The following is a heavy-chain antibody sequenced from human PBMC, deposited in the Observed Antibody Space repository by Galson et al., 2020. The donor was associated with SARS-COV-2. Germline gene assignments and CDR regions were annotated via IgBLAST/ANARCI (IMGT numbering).Heavy chain of an antibody. D-gene: IGHD2-15*01. J-gene: IGHJ6*02. Sequence: SQTLSLTCTVSGGPISSYYWSWIRQAPGKGLEWIGYIYSSGSTNYNPSLKSRVTISVDTSKNQFSLKLSSVTAADTAVYYCARHLAGYCSGGSCYSYFYDMDVWGQGTTVTVSS. CDR2: IYSSGST. CDR1: GGPISSYY. V-gene: IGHV4-59*08. CDR3: ARHLAGYCSGGSCYSYFYDMDV.